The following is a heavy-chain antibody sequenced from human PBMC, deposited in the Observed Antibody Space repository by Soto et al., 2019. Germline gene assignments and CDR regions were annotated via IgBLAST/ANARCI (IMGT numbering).Heavy chain of an antibody. CDR2: IGTSSSTI. V-gene: IGHV3-48*02. D-gene: IGHD1-26*01. CDR3: ARVSRWDDNNFD. J-gene: IGHJ4*01. Sequence: EVQLVESGGGLVQPGGSLRLSGAAAGFTFSSYSMNLVRQAPGKGLELVSGIGTSSSTIYYADSVKGRFTISRDNAKNALYLQMNLLRDEATAVYYCARVSRWDDNNFDWGHGALVTASS. CDR1: GFTFSSYS.